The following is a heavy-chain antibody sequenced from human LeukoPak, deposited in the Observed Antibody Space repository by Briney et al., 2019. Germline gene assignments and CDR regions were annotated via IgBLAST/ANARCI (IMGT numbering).Heavy chain of an antibody. CDR1: GFTFSSYA. CDR3: LYYYGSGSSNYYYYGMDV. D-gene: IGHD3-10*01. Sequence: GGSLRLSCAASGFTFSSYAMSWVRQAPGKGLEWVSAISGSGGSTYYADSVKGRFTISRDNSKNTLYLQMNSLRAEDTAVYYCLYYYGSGSSNYYYYGMDVWGQGTTVTVSS. J-gene: IGHJ6*02. CDR2: ISGSGGST. V-gene: IGHV3-23*01.